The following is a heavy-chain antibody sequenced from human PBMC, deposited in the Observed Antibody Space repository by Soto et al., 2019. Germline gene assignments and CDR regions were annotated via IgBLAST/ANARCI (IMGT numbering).Heavy chain of an antibody. V-gene: IGHV1-69*01. Sequence: QGQLGQSGAEVKKPRSSVKVSCKASRGTFSSYSINWVRQAPGQGLEWMGELIPIFGTANYAQKFQGRVTITADESTSTAYMELSSLRSEDKAVYYCARDGGRHSGGIDYWGQGTLVTVSS. CDR1: RGTFSSYS. CDR2: LIPIFGTA. D-gene: IGHD1-26*01. J-gene: IGHJ4*02. CDR3: ARDGGRHSGGIDY.